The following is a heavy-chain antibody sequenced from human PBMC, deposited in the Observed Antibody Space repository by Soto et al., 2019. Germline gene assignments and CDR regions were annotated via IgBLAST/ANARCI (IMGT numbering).Heavy chain of an antibody. CDR1: GGSVSTASFY. CDR2: IFYTGVT. J-gene: IGHJ2*01. CDR3: VRVLDSSWYADL. Sequence: QVQLQESGPGLVKPSETLSLTCSVSGGSVSTASFYWTWIRQAPGTGLEYIGYIFYTGVTNYNPSLSSRVTISLDTSKNHFALKLNSMNAADTAVYYCVRVLDSSWYADLWGRGTLVTVSS. D-gene: IGHD3-22*01. V-gene: IGHV4-61*03.